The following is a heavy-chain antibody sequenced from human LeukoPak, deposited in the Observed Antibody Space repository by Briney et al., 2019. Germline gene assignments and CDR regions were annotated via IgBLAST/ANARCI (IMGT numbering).Heavy chain of an antibody. D-gene: IGHD6-19*01. J-gene: IGHJ3*02. Sequence: GGSLRLSCAASGFTFSSYSMNWVRQAPGKGLEWVSSISSSSSYIYYADSVKGRFTISRDNAKNSLYLQMNSLRAEDTAVYYCARSWPSGWAQGDAFDIWGQGTMVTVSS. CDR2: ISSSSSYI. CDR1: GFTFSSYS. V-gene: IGHV3-21*01. CDR3: ARSWPSGWAQGDAFDI.